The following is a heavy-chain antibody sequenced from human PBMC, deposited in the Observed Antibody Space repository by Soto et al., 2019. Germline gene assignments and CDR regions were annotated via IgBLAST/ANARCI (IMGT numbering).Heavy chain of an antibody. J-gene: IGHJ5*02. CDR1: GGSISSYY. D-gene: IGHD2-15*01. Sequence: QVQLQESGPGLVKPSETLSLTCTVSGGSISSYYWSWIRQPPGKGLEWIGDIYYSGSTNYNPSLKSRVTLSVDTSKNQFSLKLSSVTAADTAVYYCARALLGYCSGGSCYSENWFDPWGQGTLVTVSS. CDR2: IYYSGST. V-gene: IGHV4-59*01. CDR3: ARALLGYCSGGSCYSENWFDP.